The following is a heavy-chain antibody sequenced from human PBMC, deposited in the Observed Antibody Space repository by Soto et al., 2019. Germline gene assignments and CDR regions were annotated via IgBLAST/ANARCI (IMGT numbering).Heavy chain of an antibody. CDR1: GYTFTSYA. J-gene: IGHJ4*02. V-gene: IGHV1-3*01. D-gene: IGHD6-19*01. CDR2: INAGNGNT. Sequence: QVQLVQSGAEVKKPGASVKVSCKASGYTFTSYAMHWVRQAPGQRLEWMGWINAGNGNTNYSQKFQGRVTITRDTSASTAYMELSSLRSEDTAVYYCAREAVAVAGFDYWGQGTLVTVSS. CDR3: AREAVAVAGFDY.